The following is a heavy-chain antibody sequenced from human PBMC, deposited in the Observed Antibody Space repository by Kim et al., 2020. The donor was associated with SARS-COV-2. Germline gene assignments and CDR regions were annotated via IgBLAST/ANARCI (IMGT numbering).Heavy chain of an antibody. Sequence: GGSLRLSCGFTFSSYGIHWVRQAPGTGLEWVAVISSDGRNKNYADSAKGRFTISRDNSKNTVYLQMNSLRAEDSAVCYCAKGFSGYDYAFDYWGQGTLVTVSS. CDR3: AKGFSGYDYAFDY. D-gene: IGHD5-12*01. CDR2: ISSDGRNK. J-gene: IGHJ4*02. CDR1: FTFSSYG. V-gene: IGHV3-30*18.